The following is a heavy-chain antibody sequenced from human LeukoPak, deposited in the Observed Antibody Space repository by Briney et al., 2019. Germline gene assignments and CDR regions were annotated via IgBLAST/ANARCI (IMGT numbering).Heavy chain of an antibody. D-gene: IGHD3-3*01. CDR3: AKDHYDFWSGPNYYYYYYMDV. Sequence: HPGGSLRLSCAASGFTFSSYGMHWVRQAPGKGLEWVAFIRYDGSNKYYADSVKGRFTISRDNSKNTLYLQMNSLRAEDTAVYYCAKDHYDFWSGPNYYYYYYMDVWGKGTTVTVSS. CDR2: IRYDGSNK. J-gene: IGHJ6*03. CDR1: GFTFSSYG. V-gene: IGHV3-30*02.